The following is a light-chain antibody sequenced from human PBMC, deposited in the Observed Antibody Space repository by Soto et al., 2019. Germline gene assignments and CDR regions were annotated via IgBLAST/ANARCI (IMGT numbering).Light chain of an antibody. Sequence: EIVLTQSPGTLSSSPGERATLSCRASQSVSDSSLAWYHQKPGQATRLLIYGASRRATGIPDTFSGSGSGTDFTLTISRLEPEDFSVYYCQLYGDSPMYTFGQGTKLEIK. V-gene: IGKV3-20*01. CDR1: QSVSDSS. J-gene: IGKJ2*01. CDR3: QLYGDSPMYT. CDR2: GAS.